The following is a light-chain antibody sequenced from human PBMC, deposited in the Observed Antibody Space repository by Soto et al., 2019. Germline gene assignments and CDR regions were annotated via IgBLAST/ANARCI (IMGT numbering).Light chain of an antibody. Sequence: EIVMTQSPATLSVSPGERGTLSCRASQTVLSNLAWYQQNTGQAPRILIYGASTRATGIPARFSGSGSGTEFTLTISSLQSEDFSVYYCQQYNNWPITFGQGTRLEIK. V-gene: IGKV3-15*01. CDR3: QQYNNWPIT. CDR1: QTVLSN. CDR2: GAS. J-gene: IGKJ5*01.